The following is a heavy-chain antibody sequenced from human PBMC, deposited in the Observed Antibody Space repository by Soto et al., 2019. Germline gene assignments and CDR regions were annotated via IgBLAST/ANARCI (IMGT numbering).Heavy chain of an antibody. CDR2: ISGSGDGT. J-gene: IGHJ3*01. CDR3: AKEQLERNFGFDF. V-gene: IGHV3-23*01. D-gene: IGHD1-1*01. CDR1: GFTFSSYA. Sequence: PGGSLRLSCAAFGFTFSSYAMSWVRQAPGKGLEWVSGISGSGDGTYYSDSVKGRFTISRDNSENTLYLEMNSLRAEDTAVYHCAKEQLERNFGFDFWAQGTMVTVSS.